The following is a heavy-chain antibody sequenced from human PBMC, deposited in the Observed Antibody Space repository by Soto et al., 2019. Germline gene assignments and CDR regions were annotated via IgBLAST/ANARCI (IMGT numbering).Heavy chain of an antibody. Sequence: GGSLRLSCAASGFTFSNYVMSWVRQAPGKGLEWVAVIWYDGSNKYYADSVKGRFTISRDNSKNTLYLQMNSLRAEDTAVYYCAREADTNWFDPWGQGTLVTVSS. CDR2: IWYDGSNK. V-gene: IGHV3-33*08. CDR3: AREADTNWFDP. D-gene: IGHD2-15*01. J-gene: IGHJ5*02. CDR1: GFTFSNYV.